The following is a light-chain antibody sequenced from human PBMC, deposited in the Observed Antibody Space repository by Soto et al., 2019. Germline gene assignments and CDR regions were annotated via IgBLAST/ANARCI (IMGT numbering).Light chain of an antibody. Sequence: EIVLTQTPGTLSLSPGEXAXXXXXASQSISNSYLAWYLQKPGQSPRLLIYGASSRATGIPDRFSGSGSGTDFTLTISRLEPEDFAVYYCQQYGSSPTFGEGTRLEIK. CDR2: GAS. J-gene: IGKJ5*01. V-gene: IGKV3-20*01. CDR1: QSISNSY. CDR3: QQYGSSPT.